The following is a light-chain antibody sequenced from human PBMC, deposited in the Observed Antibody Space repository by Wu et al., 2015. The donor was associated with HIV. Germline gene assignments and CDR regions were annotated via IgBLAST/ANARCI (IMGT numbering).Light chain of an antibody. Sequence: EVVMTQSPATLSVSPGETATLFCRASQSISTNLAWYQQKPGRAPRLLIYDASTRATGTPGRFSGRGSGTEFTLTINSMQPEDFAIYYCQQYNNWPRHTFGQGTKLEI. CDR1: QSISTN. J-gene: IGKJ2*01. V-gene: IGKV3-15*01. CDR2: DAS. CDR3: QQYNNWPRHT.